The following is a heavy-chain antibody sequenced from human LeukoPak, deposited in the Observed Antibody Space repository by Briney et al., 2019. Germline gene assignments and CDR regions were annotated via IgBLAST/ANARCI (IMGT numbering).Heavy chain of an antibody. CDR3: ARGGLYYDFWSGSAAVRYYMDV. V-gene: IGHV4-34*01. CDR1: GGSFSGYY. Sequence: SETLSLTCVVYGGSFSGYYWSWIRQPPGKGLEWIGEINHSGSTNYNPSLKSRVTISVDTSKNQFSLKLSSVTAADTAVYYCARGGLYYDFWSGSAAVRYYMDVWGKGTTVTVSS. CDR2: INHSGST. D-gene: IGHD3-3*01. J-gene: IGHJ6*03.